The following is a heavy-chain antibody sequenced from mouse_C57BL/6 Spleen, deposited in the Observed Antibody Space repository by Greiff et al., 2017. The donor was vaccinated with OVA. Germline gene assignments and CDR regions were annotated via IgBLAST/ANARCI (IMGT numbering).Heavy chain of an antibody. CDR1: GFTFTDYY. J-gene: IGHJ3*01. D-gene: IGHD1-1*01. V-gene: IGHV7-3*01. Sequence: EVKLMESGGGLVQPGGSLSLSCAASGFTFTDYYMSWVRQPPGKGLEWLGFIRNKANGYTTEYSASVKGRFTISRDNSQSILYLQMNALRAEDSATYYCARSYGSSPFAYWGQGTLVTVSA. CDR3: ARSYGSSPFAY. CDR2: IRNKANGYTT.